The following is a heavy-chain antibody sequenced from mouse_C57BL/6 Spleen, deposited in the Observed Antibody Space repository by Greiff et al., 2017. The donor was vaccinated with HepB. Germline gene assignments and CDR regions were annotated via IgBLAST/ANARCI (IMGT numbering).Heavy chain of an antibody. Sequence: DVKLVESGPELVKPGASVKISCKASGYSFTGYYMNWVKQSPEKSLEWIGEINPSTGGTTYNQKFKAKATLTVDKSSSTAYMQLKSLTSEDSAVYYCARGGSGAMDYWGQGTSVTVSS. J-gene: IGHJ4*01. V-gene: IGHV1-42*01. CDR3: ARGGSGAMDY. D-gene: IGHD3-1*01. CDR1: GYSFTGYY. CDR2: INPSTGGT.